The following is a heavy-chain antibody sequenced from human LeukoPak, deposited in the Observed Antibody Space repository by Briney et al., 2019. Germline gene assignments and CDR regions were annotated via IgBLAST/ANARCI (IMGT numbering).Heavy chain of an antibody. CDR1: GFTFSSYA. V-gene: IGHV3-23*01. J-gene: IGHJ4*02. Sequence: TGGSLRLSCAASGFTFSSYAMSWVRQAPGKGLEWISVISGSGGSTYYADSVKGRFTISRDNSKNTLYLQMNSLRAEDTAVYYCAKDVKYSSGWYYFDYWGQGTLVTVSS. D-gene: IGHD6-19*01. CDR3: AKDVKYSSGWYYFDY. CDR2: ISGSGGST.